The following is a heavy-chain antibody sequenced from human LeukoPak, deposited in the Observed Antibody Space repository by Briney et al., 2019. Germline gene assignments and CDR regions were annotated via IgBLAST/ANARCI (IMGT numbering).Heavy chain of an antibody. CDR1: GGSISSYY. CDR2: IYYSGST. J-gene: IGHJ1*01. D-gene: IGHD3-22*01. Sequence: SETLSLTCTVSGGSISSYYWSWIRQPPGKGLEWIGYIYYSGSTNYNPSLKSRVTISVDTSKNQFSLKLSSVTAADTAVYYCAKGYYGSSGHYPGYFQHWGQGTLVTVSS. CDR3: AKGYYGSSGHYPGYFQH. V-gene: IGHV4-59*01.